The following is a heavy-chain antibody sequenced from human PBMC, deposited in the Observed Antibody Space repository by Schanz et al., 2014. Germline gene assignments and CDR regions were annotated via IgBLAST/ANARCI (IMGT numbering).Heavy chain of an antibody. D-gene: IGHD3-3*01. V-gene: IGHV1-18*01. Sequence: QVRLVQSGAELKMPGATVTVSCETSGYTFTNYGVSWVRQAPGQGLEWVAWISPYNGNTAYAQNLKGRVRMTTDTSTATAYMELRSLPSDDTAVYYCARDRVYRFLKGENRFYFDYWGQGTLVIVSS. CDR1: GYTFTNYG. CDR2: ISPYNGNT. CDR3: ARDRVYRFLKGENRFYFDY. J-gene: IGHJ4*02.